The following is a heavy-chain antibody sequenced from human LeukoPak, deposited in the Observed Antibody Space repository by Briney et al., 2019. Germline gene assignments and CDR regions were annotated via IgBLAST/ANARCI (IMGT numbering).Heavy chain of an antibody. CDR2: IYYSGST. Sequence: SETLSPTCVVSGGSISGSNYYWGWIRQPPGKGPEWTGSIYYSGSTYYKPSLKSRVSVSADASKNKFPLKLSSVTAADTAVYYCASGRNLDAFEIWGQGTMVTVSS. V-gene: IGHV4-39*01. J-gene: IGHJ3*02. D-gene: IGHD2/OR15-2a*01. CDR1: GGSISGSNYY. CDR3: ASGRNLDAFEI.